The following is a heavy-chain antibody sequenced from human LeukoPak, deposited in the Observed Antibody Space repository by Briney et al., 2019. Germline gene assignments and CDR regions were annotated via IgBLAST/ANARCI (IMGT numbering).Heavy chain of an antibody. Sequence: PSATLSLTCAVYGGSFSGYYWSWIRQPPGKGLEWIGEINHSGSTNYNPSLKSRVTISVDTSKNQFSLKLSSVTAADTAVYYCARGLPYYDSTWFDPWGQGTLVTVSS. J-gene: IGHJ5*02. V-gene: IGHV4-34*01. D-gene: IGHD3-22*01. CDR1: GGSFSGYY. CDR3: ARGLPYYDSTWFDP. CDR2: INHSGST.